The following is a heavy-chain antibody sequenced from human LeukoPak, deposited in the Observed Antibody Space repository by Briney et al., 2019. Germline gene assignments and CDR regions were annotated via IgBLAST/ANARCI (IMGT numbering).Heavy chain of an antibody. V-gene: IGHV3-48*03. J-gene: IGHJ2*01. D-gene: IGHD2-2*01. CDR1: GSTFTTYE. CDR3: AREDFLSLGISCDL. Sequence: GGSLRLSCAASGSTFTTYEMNWVRQAPGKGLEWVSYISGSGSSIYYADSVEGRFTISRDNAKHSLYLQMNSLRAEDTAVYYCAREDFLSLGISCDLWGRGTLVTVSS. CDR2: ISGSGSSI.